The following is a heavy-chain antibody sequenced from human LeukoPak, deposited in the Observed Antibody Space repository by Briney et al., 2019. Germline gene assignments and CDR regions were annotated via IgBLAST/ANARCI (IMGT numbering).Heavy chain of an antibody. V-gene: IGHV4-39*01. CDR1: GGSISSSSYY. J-gene: IGHJ3*02. CDR2: IYYSGST. Sequence: PSETLSLTCTVSGGSISSSSYYWGWMRQPPGKGREGIVSIYYSGSTFYNPSLKSRVTISVHTSKNQFSLKLSSVSAADTAVYFCARRSDWLLLRGDSAFDIWAKGQWSPSLQ. D-gene: IGHD3-22*01. CDR3: ARRSDWLLLRGDSAFDI.